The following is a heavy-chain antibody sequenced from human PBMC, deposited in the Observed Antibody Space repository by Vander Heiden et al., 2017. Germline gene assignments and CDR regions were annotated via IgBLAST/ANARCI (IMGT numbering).Heavy chain of an antibody. CDR1: GFPFDAYA. CDR2: ISWNSGSI. D-gene: IGHD1-26*01. CDR3: AKDMGVGATGDFDY. Sequence: EVQLVESGGGLVQPGRSLRLSCAASGFPFDAYAMHWVRQAPGKGLEWVSGISWNSGSIGYADSVKGRFTISRDNAKNSLYLQMNSLRAEDTALYYCAKDMGVGATGDFDYWGQGTLVTVSS. J-gene: IGHJ4*02. V-gene: IGHV3-9*01.